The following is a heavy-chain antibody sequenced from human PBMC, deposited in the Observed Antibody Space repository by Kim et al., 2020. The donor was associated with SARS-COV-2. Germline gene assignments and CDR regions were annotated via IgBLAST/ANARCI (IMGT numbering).Heavy chain of an antibody. CDR1: GFTFDDYA. J-gene: IGHJ4*02. CDR2: ISGDGGST. Sequence: GGSPRLSCAASGFTFDDYAMHWVRQAPGKGLEWVSLISGDGGSTYYADSVKGRFTISRDNSKKSLYLQMNSLRTEDTALYYCAKDMYWGGFSVGYWGQGTLVTVSS. V-gene: IGHV3-43*02. CDR3: AKDMYWGGFSVGY. D-gene: IGHD3-10*01.